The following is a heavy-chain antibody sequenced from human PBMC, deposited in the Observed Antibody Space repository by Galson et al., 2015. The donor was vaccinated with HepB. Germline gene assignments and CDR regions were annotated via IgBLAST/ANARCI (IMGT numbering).Heavy chain of an antibody. CDR2: ISGSGGNT. CDR3: AKKIGGNYFKYFDY. CDR1: GFAFISYD. Sequence: SLRLSCAASGFAFISYDMYWVRQAPGKGLEWASSISGSGGNTNYADSVKGRFSISRDNSKNTLYLQMNSLRVEDTAVYYCAKKIGGNYFKYFDYWGQGTLVTVSS. D-gene: IGHD1-26*01. V-gene: IGHV3-23*01. J-gene: IGHJ4*02.